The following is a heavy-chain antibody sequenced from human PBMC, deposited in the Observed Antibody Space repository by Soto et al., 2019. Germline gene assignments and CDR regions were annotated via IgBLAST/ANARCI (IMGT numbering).Heavy chain of an antibody. J-gene: IGHJ4*02. CDR1: DFTFSYYW. V-gene: IGHV3-74*03. CDR3: AADVPVERPRIDH. Sequence: HPGGSLRLSCVASDFTFSYYWMHWVRQVPGKGLVWVSRIHSDGSSTTYYAPPVRGRFTISRDDSKNTLYLQMNSLKTEDTAVYYCAADVPVERPRIDHWGQGILVTVSS. CDR2: IHSDGSST.